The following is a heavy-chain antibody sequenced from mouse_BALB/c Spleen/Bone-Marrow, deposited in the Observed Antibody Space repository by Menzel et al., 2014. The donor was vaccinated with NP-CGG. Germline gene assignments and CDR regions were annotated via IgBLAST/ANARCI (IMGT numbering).Heavy chain of an antibody. J-gene: IGHJ1*01. Sequence: EVQLQQSGAELVQPGASVKLSCTASGFNIKDTYMHWVKQRPEQGLEWIGRIDPANGNTKYDPKFQGKATITADTSSNTAYLQLSSLTSEDTAVYYCARWGKLGRGYCDVWGAGTTVTVSS. CDR1: GFNIKDTY. CDR3: ARWGKLGRGYCDV. D-gene: IGHD4-1*01. CDR2: IDPANGNT. V-gene: IGHV14-3*02.